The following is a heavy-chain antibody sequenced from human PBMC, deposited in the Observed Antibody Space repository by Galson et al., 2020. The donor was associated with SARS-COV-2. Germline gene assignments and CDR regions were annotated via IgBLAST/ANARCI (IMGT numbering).Heavy chain of an antibody. V-gene: IGHV4-61*02. CDR2: PYTSGST. D-gene: IGHD6-19*01. J-gene: IGHJ4*02. CDR3: EYGVVAGTGY. CDR1: GGYIRSGSYY. Sequence: SETLSLNCPASGGYIRSGSYYWSWIKQPHGKGLEWKGRPYTSGSTNYNPSLQSRVTISIDTSKNQFSLELTSVTAADTAVYFCEYGVVAGTGYWGQGILVTVSS.